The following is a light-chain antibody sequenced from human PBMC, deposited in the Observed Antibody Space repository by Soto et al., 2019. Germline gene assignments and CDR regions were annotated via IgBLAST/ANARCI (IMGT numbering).Light chain of an antibody. CDR2: GAS. V-gene: IGKV1-33*01. J-gene: IGKJ4*01. CDR1: QDISSG. Sequence: IQMTQSPSSLSASVGDRVTITCQASQDISSGLNWYQQKPGKAPNLLIYGASNLETGVPSRFSGRGFGTDFTFTISSLQPEDIGTYYCQQYDYLPLTFGGGTKVEIQ. CDR3: QQYDYLPLT.